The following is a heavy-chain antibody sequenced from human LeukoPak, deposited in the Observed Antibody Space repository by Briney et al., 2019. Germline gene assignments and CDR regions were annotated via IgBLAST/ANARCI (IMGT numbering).Heavy chain of an antibody. CDR1: GFTFSSYW. Sequence: GGSLRLSCAASGFTFSSYWMSWVRQAPGKGLEWVANIKQDGSEKYYVDSVKGRFTISRDNAKNSLYLQMNSLRAEDTAVYYCARDRKYYYDSSGYYYYWGQGTLVTVSS. J-gene: IGHJ4*02. CDR2: IKQDGSEK. V-gene: IGHV3-7*01. CDR3: ARDRKYYYDSSGYYYY. D-gene: IGHD3-22*01.